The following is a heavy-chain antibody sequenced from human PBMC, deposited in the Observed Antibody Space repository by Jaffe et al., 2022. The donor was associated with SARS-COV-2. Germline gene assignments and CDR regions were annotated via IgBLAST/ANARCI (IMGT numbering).Heavy chain of an antibody. CDR2: VYSTGTT. CDR3: ARPPVTGIDF. D-gene: IGHD4-17*01. CDR1: GGSIGTTPYY. V-gene: IGHV4-39*01. J-gene: IGHJ4*02. Sequence: QLQLQESGPGLVKPSETLSLTCTVSGGSIGTTPYYWGWIRQSPEKGLEWIGSVYSTGTTYYHTSFRGRATISLDTSRQFSLRLTSLTAADTAIYYCARPPVTGIDFLGRGTLVTVSS.